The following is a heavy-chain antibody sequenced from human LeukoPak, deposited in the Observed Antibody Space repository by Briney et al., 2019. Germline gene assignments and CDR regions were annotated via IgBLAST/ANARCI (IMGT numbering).Heavy chain of an antibody. CDR3: ARGARRITIFGVPIGDWFDP. Sequence: ASVKVSCKASGYTFTSYGISWVRQAPGQGLEWMGWISAYNSNTNYAQKLQGRVTMTTDTSTSTAYMELRSLRSDDTAVYYCARGARRITIFGVPIGDWFDPWGQGTLVTVSS. J-gene: IGHJ5*02. V-gene: IGHV1-18*01. D-gene: IGHD3-3*01. CDR2: ISAYNSNT. CDR1: GYTFTSYG.